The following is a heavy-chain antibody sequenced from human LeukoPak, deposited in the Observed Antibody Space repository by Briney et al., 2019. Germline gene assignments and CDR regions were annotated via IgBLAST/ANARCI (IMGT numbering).Heavy chain of an antibody. CDR3: ARDLDYGEKSEDY. V-gene: IGHV1-46*01. D-gene: IGHD4/OR15-4a*01. CDR2: INLSGGST. Sequence: TSVKVSCKASGFTFINYYMHWVRQAPGQGLEWLGIINLSGGSTHYPQKFQDRVTMTRDTSTSTVYMELSSLRSEDTAVYYCARDLDYGEKSEDYWGQGTLVTVSS. CDR1: GFTFINYY. J-gene: IGHJ4*02.